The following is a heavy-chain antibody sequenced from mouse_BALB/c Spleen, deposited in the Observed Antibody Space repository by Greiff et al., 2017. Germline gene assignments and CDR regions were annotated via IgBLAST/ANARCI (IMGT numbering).Heavy chain of an antibody. J-gene: IGHJ4*01. CDR2: INPSNGGT. D-gene: IGHD2-1*01. Sequence: QVQLQQPGAELVKPGASVKLSCKASGYTFTSYYMYWVKQRPGQGLEWIGGINPSNGGTNFNEKFKSKATLTVDKSSSTAYMQLSSLTSEDSAVYYCTRGGNHGEGAMDYWGQGTSVTVSS. CDR3: TRGGNHGEGAMDY. CDR1: GYTFTSYY. V-gene: IGHV1S81*02.